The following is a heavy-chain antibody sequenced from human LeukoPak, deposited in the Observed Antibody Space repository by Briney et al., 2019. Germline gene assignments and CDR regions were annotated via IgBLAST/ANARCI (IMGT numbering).Heavy chain of an antibody. CDR2: ISSSSSYI. V-gene: IGHV3-21*01. CDR3: ARDHGYYYDSSGYHTPRGAFDI. J-gene: IGHJ3*02. CDR1: GFTFSSYS. D-gene: IGHD3-22*01. Sequence: GGSLRLSCAASGFTFSSYSMNWVRQAPGKGLEWVSSISSSSSYIYYADSVKGRFTISRDNAKNSLYLQMNSLRAEDTAVYYCARDHGYYYDSSGYHTPRGAFDIWXKGQWSPSLQ.